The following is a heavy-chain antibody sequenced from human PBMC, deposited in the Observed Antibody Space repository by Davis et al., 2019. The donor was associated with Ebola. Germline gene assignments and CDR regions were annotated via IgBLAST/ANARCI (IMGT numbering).Heavy chain of an antibody. CDR2: TYYKSKWYN. J-gene: IGHJ4*02. D-gene: IGHD5-12*01. Sequence: HSQTLSLTCAISGDSVSSVAWNWLRQSPSRGLEWLGRTYYKSKWYNDYAVSVKSRITINPDTSKNQFSLQLNSVTPEDTAVYYCARGWLRSAFDQWGQGTLVTVSS. V-gene: IGHV6-1*01. CDR3: ARGWLRSAFDQ. CDR1: GDSVSSVA.